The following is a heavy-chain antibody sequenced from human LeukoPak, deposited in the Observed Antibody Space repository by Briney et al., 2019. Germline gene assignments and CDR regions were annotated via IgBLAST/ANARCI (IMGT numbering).Heavy chain of an antibody. V-gene: IGHV4-59*12. CDR2: IYYSGST. Sequence: SETLSLTCTVSGGSISSYYWSWIRQPPGKGLEWIGYIYYSGSTNYNPSLKSRVTISVDTSKNQFSLKLSSVTAADTAVYYCARAEPYNWERWWFDPWGQGTLVTVSS. CDR3: ARAEPYNWERWWFDP. D-gene: IGHD1-20*01. CDR1: GGSISSYY. J-gene: IGHJ5*02.